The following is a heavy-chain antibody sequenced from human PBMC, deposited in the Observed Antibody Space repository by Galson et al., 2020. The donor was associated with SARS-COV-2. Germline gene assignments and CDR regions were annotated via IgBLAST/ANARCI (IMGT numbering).Heavy chain of an antibody. CDR2: INDISSER. V-gene: IGHV3-30-3*01. Sequence: GESLKISCAASGFNFDIYTMHWVRQAPGMGLAWVAAINDISSERFYAAPVKDRFTISRDNFHKTLSLQMNSLRPDDTAVYYCARDVSSYALWGQGTLVAVSS. J-gene: IGHJ4*02. D-gene: IGHD3-16*01. CDR1: GFNFDIYT. CDR3: ARDVSSYAL.